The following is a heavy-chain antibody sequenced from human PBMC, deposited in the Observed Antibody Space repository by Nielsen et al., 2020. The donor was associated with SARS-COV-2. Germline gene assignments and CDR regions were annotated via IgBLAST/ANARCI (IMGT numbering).Heavy chain of an antibody. V-gene: IGHV4-30-4*08. Sequence: SWIRQSPGKGLEWIGYIFHSGDTYYNPSLKSRVIISVDPSKNQFSLKLNSVTAADTAVYYCARDRLGMVRAVTGVRFDPWGQGILVTVSS. CDR2: IFHSGDT. CDR3: ARDRLGMVRAVTGVRFDP. J-gene: IGHJ5*02. D-gene: IGHD3-10*01.